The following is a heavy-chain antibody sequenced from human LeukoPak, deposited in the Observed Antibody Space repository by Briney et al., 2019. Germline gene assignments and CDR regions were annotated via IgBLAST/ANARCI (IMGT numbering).Heavy chain of an antibody. CDR1: GYTFTSYA. CDR3: ARDGSYDPRVYFDY. Sequence: ASVKVSCKASGYTFTSYAMHWVRQAPGQRLEWMGWINASNGNTKYSQKFQGRVTITRDTSASTAYMELSSLRSEDTAVCYCARDGSYDPRVYFDYWGRGTLVTVSS. V-gene: IGHV1-3*01. J-gene: IGHJ4*02. D-gene: IGHD5-12*01. CDR2: INASNGNT.